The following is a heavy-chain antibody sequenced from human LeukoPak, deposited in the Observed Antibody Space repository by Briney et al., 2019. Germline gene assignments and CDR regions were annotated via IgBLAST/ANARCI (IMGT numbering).Heavy chain of an antibody. CDR1: GGSISSGGYP. Sequence: SQTLSLTCAVSGGSISSGGYPWSWIRQPPGKGLEWIGYIYHSGSTYYNPSLKSRVTISVDRSKNQFSLKLSSVTAADTAVYYCASTSLAAAGEIYYFDYWGQGTLVTVSS. V-gene: IGHV4-30-2*01. CDR3: ASTSLAAAGEIYYFDY. CDR2: IYHSGST. D-gene: IGHD6-13*01. J-gene: IGHJ4*02.